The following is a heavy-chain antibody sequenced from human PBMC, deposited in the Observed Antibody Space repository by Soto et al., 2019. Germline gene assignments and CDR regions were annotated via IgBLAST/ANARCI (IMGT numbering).Heavy chain of an antibody. D-gene: IGHD3-3*01. CDR3: AREFFGAGKWFDP. J-gene: IGHJ5*02. CDR2: IYYSGST. CDR1: GGCMSSYD. V-gene: IGHV4-59*01. Sequence: SETLALACTVCGGCMSSYDWSWIRQPPGKGLEWIGYIYYSGSTNYNPSLKSRVTISVDTSKNQFSLKLSSVTAADTAVYYCAREFFGAGKWFDPWGQGTLVTVSS.